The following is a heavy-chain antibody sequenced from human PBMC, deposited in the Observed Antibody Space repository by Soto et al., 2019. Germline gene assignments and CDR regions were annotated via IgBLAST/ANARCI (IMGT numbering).Heavy chain of an antibody. D-gene: IGHD3-22*01. CDR1: GGTFSSYA. CDR3: AREGGGDCYDSSGYAGY. CDR2: IIPIFGTA. J-gene: IGHJ4*02. V-gene: IGHV1-69*12. Sequence: QVQLVQSGAEVKKPGSSVKVSCKASGGTFSSYAISWVRQAPGQGLEWMGGIIPIFGTANYAQKFQGRVTITADESTSTADMELSSLRSEDRAVYYCAREGGGDCYDSSGYAGYWGQGTLVTVSS.